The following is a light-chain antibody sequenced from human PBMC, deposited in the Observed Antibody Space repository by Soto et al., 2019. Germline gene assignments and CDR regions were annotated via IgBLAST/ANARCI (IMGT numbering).Light chain of an antibody. V-gene: IGLV2-23*01. CDR1: SSDVGSYNV. Sequence: QSALTQPASVSGSPGQSITFSCTGTSSDVGSYNVVSWYQHHPGKAPKLIIYEGDKRPSGVSDRFSGSKSGNTASLTISGLQAEDESDYYCCSYAGDSTWVFGGGTKVTVL. CDR3: CSYAGDSTWV. J-gene: IGLJ3*02. CDR2: EGD.